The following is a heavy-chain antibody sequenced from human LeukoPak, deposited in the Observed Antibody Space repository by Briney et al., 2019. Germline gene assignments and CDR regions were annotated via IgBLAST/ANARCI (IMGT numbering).Heavy chain of an antibody. CDR1: GGSISSSNW. CDR3: ARALSLSGTSGFDY. J-gene: IGHJ4*02. D-gene: IGHD2-2*01. V-gene: IGHV4-4*02. Sequence: TSGTLSLTCAVSGGSISSSNWWSWVRQPPGKGLEWIGEIYHSGSTNYNPSLKSRVTISVDKSKNQFSLKLSSVTAADTAVYYCARALSLSGTSGFDYWGQGTLVTVSS. CDR2: IYHSGST.